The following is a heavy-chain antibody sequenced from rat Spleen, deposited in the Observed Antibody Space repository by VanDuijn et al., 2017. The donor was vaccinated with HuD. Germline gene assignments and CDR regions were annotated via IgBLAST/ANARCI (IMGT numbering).Heavy chain of an antibody. CDR3: VSQDTSGYSNWFTY. V-gene: IGHV5-25*01. CDR2: ISPGGSST. CDR1: GFTFSNYD. Sequence: EVQLVESGGDLVQPGRSLKLSCAASGFTFSNYDMAWVRQDSTKGLEWVASISPGGSSTYYRDSVKGRFTVSRDNAKSTLYLQMDSLRSEDTATFYCVSQDTSGYSNWFTYWGQGTLVTVSS. D-gene: IGHD4-3*01. J-gene: IGHJ3*01.